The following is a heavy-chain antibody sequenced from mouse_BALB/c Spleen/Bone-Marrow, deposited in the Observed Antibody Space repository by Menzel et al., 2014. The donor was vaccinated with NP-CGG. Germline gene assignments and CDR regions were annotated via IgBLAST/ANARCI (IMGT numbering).Heavy chain of an antibody. V-gene: IGHV5-4*02. J-gene: IGHJ3*01. D-gene: IGHD1-1*01. CDR3: ANYYGSTWFAY. CDR2: ISDGGSYT. Sequence: EVQRVESGGGLVKPGGSLKLSCAASGFTFSDYYMYWVRQTPEKRLEWVATISDGGSYTYYPDSVKGRFTISRDNAKNNLYLRMSSLKSEDTAMYYCANYYGSTWFAYWGQGTLVTVSA. CDR1: GFTFSDYY.